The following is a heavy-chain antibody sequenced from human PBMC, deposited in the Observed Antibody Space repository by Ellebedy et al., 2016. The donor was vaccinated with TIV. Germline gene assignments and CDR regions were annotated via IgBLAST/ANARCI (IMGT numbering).Heavy chain of an antibody. CDR2: IGGSGDEI. V-gene: IGHV3-23*01. CDR1: GFTFSSYA. CDR3: ANYKNTGGSVWRSDAFDV. D-gene: IGHD6-19*01. J-gene: IGHJ3*01. Sequence: GESLKISCVASGFTFSSYAMSWVRQAPGNGLEWVSTIGGSGDEIHYADSVKGRFTISSDNFKNTLCLQMNSLRAEDTAVYSCANYKNTGGSVWRSDAFDVWGQGTMVTVSS.